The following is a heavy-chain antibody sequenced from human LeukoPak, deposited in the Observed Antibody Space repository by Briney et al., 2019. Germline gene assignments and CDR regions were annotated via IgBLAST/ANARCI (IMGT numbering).Heavy chain of an antibody. V-gene: IGHV3-11*01. CDR2: ISSSGSTI. J-gene: IGHJ4*02. Sequence: GGTLRLSCAASGFTFSDYYMSWIRHAPGKGLEWVSYISSSGSTIYYADSVKGRFTISRDNAKNSLYLQMNSLRAEDTAVYYCARERGSYYADYWGQGTLVTVSS. CDR3: ARERGSYYADY. D-gene: IGHD1-26*01. CDR1: GFTFSDYY.